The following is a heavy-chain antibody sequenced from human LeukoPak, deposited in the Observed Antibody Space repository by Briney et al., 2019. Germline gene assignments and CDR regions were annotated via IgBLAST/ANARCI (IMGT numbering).Heavy chain of an antibody. CDR2: IHYSGCA. CDR1: GGSFSGYY. J-gene: IGHJ4*02. D-gene: IGHD2-15*01. CDR3: ARGILSGYYFDS. V-gene: IGHV4-34*01. Sequence: SETLSLTCAVYGGSFSGYYWSWIRQSPGKGLEWIAEIHYSGCASYNPSLKSRVTISGDPSKNQVSLRVTSVTAADTAEYYCARGILSGYYFDSWGQGSLVTVSS.